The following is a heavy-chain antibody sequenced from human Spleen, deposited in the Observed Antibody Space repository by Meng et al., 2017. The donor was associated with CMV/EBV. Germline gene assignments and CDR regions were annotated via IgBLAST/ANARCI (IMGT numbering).Heavy chain of an antibody. CDR1: AFTFCGFG. CDR3: AKGYGSGDYRWMFDD. CDR2: VSGGDSST. J-gene: IGHJ4*02. D-gene: IGHD3-10*01. Sequence: SAFTFCGFGLVWLRPAPGNGLVWVSGVSGGDSSTSHADSVRGRFTIARASSKSSVYVQMHSLGAEDTAIYSCAKGYGSGDYRWMFDDWGQGTLVTVSS. V-gene: IGHV3-23*01.